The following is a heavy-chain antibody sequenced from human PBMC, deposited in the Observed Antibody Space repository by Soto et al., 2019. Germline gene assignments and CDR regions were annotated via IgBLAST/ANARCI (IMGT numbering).Heavy chain of an antibody. Sequence: QPGGSLRLSCAASGFTFSSYAMHWVRQAPGKGLEWVAVISYDGSNKYYADFVKGRFTISRDNFKNTLYVEMNSLRGEDTALYYCARHTYHYDSWSGPVYGMDFWGQGSTVPVSS. CDR2: ISYDGSNK. J-gene: IGHJ6*02. CDR1: GFTFSSYA. CDR3: ARHTYHYDSWSGPVYGMDF. V-gene: IGHV3-30-3*01. D-gene: IGHD3-3*01.